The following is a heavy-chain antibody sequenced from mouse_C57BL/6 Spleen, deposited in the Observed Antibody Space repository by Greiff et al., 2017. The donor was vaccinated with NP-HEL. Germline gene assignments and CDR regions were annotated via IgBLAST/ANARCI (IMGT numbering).Heavy chain of an antibody. CDR2: IDPSDSYT. J-gene: IGHJ4*01. D-gene: IGHD1-1*01. CDR3: ASFTTVVAGAMDY. Sequence: VQLQQPGAELVRPGTSVKLSCKASGYTFTSYWMHWVKQRPGQGLEWIGVIDPSDSYTNYNQKFKGKATLTVDTSSSTAYMQLSSLTSEDSAVYYCASFTTVVAGAMDYWGQGTSVTVSS. CDR1: GYTFTSYW. V-gene: IGHV1-59*01.